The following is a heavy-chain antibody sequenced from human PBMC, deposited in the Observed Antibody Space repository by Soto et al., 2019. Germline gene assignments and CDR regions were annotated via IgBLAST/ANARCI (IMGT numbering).Heavy chain of an antibody. CDR2: IYYSGST. D-gene: IGHD3-22*01. V-gene: IGHV4-39*01. Sequence: PSETLSLTCTVSGGSISSSSYYWGWIRRPPGKGLEWIGSIYYSGSTYYNPSLKSRVTISVDTSKNQFSLKLSSVTAADTAVYYCARHKSDHMTMIVVIINSGMDVWGQGTTVTVSS. J-gene: IGHJ6*02. CDR1: GGSISSSSYY. CDR3: ARHKSDHMTMIVVIINSGMDV.